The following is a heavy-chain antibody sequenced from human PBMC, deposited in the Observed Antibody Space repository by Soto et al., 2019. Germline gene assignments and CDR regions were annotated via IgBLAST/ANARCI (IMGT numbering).Heavy chain of an antibody. D-gene: IGHD3-3*01. V-gene: IGHV4-39*01. J-gene: IGHJ4*02. CDR2: IYYSGST. CDR3: ARTPEVYDFWSGYYRD. CDR1: GGSISSSSYY. Sequence: SETLSLTCTVSGGSISSSSYYWGWIRQPPGKGLEWIGSIYYSGSTYYNPSLKSRVTISVDTSKNQFSLKLSSVTAADTAVYYCARTPEVYDFWSGYYRDWGQGTLVTVSS.